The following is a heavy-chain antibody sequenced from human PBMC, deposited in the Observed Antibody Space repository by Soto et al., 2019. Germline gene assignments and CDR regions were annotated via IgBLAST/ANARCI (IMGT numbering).Heavy chain of an antibody. CDR2: ISGSGGST. D-gene: IGHD3-9*01. CDR3: AKDPRYFDWLSWSESNWFDP. Sequence: GSLGLSCADSGFTFSSYAMSWVRQAPGKGLEWVSAISGSGGSTYYADSVKGRFTISRDNSKNTLYLQMNRPRAEDTAVYYCAKDPRYFDWLSWSESNWFDPWGQGTLVTVSS. V-gene: IGHV3-23*01. CDR1: GFTFSSYA. J-gene: IGHJ5*02.